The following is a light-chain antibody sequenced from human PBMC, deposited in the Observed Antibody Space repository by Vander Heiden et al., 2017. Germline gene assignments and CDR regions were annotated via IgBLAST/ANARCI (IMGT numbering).Light chain of an antibody. CDR1: AVGDEY. CDR3: QAWNSSTSV. Sequence: SYQLTQRPAVSASPGQTASITCSGDAVGDEYACWYQQKPGQSPVLCSYQDTKRPSRIPERVSGSNSATTATLTISGTQAVDDYYYYSQAWNSSTSVFGTGTKLTVL. V-gene: IGLV3-1*01. CDR2: QDT. J-gene: IGLJ1*01.